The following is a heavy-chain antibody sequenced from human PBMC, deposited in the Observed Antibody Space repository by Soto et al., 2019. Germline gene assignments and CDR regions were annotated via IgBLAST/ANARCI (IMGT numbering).Heavy chain of an antibody. CDR3: ARGRVTTFGTFDI. D-gene: IGHD4-17*01. CDR2: ISGSGSST. V-gene: IGHV3-23*01. Sequence: GGSLRLSCAASGFTFSSYAMSWVRQAPGKGLKWVSAISGSGSSTYYADSVKGRFTISRDNSRNTLYLQMNSLRAEDTAIYYCARGRVTTFGTFDIWGQGTMVTVSS. J-gene: IGHJ3*02. CDR1: GFTFSSYA.